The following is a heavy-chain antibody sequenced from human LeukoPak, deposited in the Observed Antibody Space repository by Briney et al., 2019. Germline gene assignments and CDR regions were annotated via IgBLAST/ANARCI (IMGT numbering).Heavy chain of an antibody. Sequence: ASVKVSCKASGYTFTGYYMHWVRQAPGQGLEWMGWINPNSGGTNYAQKFQGRVNMTRDTSISTAYMELSRLRSDDTAVYYCARGPYCSSTSCFLWLDINFDYWGQGTLVTVSS. CDR1: GYTFTGYY. CDR3: ARGPYCSSTSCFLWLDINFDY. CDR2: INPNSGGT. J-gene: IGHJ4*02. V-gene: IGHV1-2*02. D-gene: IGHD2-2*01.